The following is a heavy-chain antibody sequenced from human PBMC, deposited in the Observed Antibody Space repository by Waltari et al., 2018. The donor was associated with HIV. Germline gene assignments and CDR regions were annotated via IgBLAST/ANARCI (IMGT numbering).Heavy chain of an antibody. CDR1: GFTFDDYA. CDR3: AKGRTGYYYYYMDV. J-gene: IGHJ6*03. Sequence: EVQLVESGGGLVQPGRSLRLSCAASGFTFDDYAIHWVRQAPGKGLGWVSGISWNSGSIGYADSVKGRFTISRDNAKNSLYLQMNSLRAEDTALYYCAKGRTGYYYYYMDVWGKGTTVTVSS. CDR2: ISWNSGSI. V-gene: IGHV3-9*01.